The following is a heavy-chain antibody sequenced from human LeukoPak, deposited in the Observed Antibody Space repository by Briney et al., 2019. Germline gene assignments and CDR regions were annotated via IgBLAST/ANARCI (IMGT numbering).Heavy chain of an antibody. D-gene: IGHD3-22*01. J-gene: IGHJ2*01. CDR3: ARSLYDSSGYKPPYWYFDL. CDR2: ISGSGGST. Sequence: GGSLRLSCAGSGFTFSNYAMSWVRQAPGKGLEWVSAISGSGGSTYYADSVEGRFTISRDNSKNALSLQMNSLRAEDTAVYYCARSLYDSSGYKPPYWYFDLWGRGTLVTVSS. V-gene: IGHV3-23*01. CDR1: GFTFSNYA.